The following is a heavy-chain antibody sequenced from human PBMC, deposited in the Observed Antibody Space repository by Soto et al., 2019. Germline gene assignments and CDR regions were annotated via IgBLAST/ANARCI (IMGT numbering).Heavy chain of an antibody. CDR1: GFTFSSYA. J-gene: IGHJ4*02. CDR3: AKASLTMVRGVILVGPYFDY. D-gene: IGHD3-10*01. CDR2: ISGSGGST. V-gene: IGHV3-23*01. Sequence: GGSLRLSCAASGFTFSSYAMSWVRQAPGKGLEWVSAISGSGGSTYYADSVKGRFTISRDNSKNTLYLQMNSLRAEDTAVYYCAKASLTMVRGVILVGPYFDYWGQGTLVTVSS.